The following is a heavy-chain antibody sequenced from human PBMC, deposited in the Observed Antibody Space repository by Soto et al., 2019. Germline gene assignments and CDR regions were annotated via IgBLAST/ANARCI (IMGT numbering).Heavy chain of an antibody. Sequence: PSETLSLTCTVSGGSISSGGYYWSWIRQHPGKGLEWIGYIYYSGSTYYNPSLKSRVTISVDTSKNQFSLKLSSVTAADTAVYYCASRVVLGWSDWFDPWGQGTLVTVSS. V-gene: IGHV4-30-4*08. D-gene: IGHD2-21*01. J-gene: IGHJ5*02. CDR3: ASRVVLGWSDWFDP. CDR2: IYYSGST. CDR1: GGSISSGGYY.